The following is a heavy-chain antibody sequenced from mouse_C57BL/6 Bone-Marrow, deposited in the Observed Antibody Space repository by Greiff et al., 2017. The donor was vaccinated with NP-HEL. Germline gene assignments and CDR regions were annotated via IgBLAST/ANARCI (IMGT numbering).Heavy chain of an antibody. J-gene: IGHJ4*01. CDR3: AQIYYGNPYYAMDY. Sequence: VQLQQSGAELVKPGASVKISCKASGYAFSSYWMNWVKQRPGKGLEWIGQIYPGDGDTNYNGKFKGKATLTADKSSSTAYMQLSSLTSEDSAVYFCAQIYYGNPYYAMDYWGQGTSVTVSS. CDR1: GYAFSSYW. V-gene: IGHV1-80*01. CDR2: IYPGDGDT. D-gene: IGHD2-1*01.